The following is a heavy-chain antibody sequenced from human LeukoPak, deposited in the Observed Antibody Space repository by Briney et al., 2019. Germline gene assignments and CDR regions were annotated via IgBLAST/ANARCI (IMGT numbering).Heavy chain of an antibody. CDR3: AREAVAGTRYYYYYYRDV. J-gene: IGHJ6*03. D-gene: IGHD6-19*01. CDR1: GGSISSYY. CDR2: IYYSGST. Sequence: SETLTLTCTVSGGSISSYYWSWIRQPPGKGLEWIRYIYYSGSTNYNPSLKSRVTISVDTSKNQFSLKLSSVTAADTAVYYCAREAVAGTRYYYYYYRDVWGKGTTVTVSS. V-gene: IGHV4-59*01.